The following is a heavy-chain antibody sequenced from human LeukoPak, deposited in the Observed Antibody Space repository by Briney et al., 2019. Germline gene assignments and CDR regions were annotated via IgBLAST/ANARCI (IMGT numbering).Heavy chain of an antibody. J-gene: IGHJ4*02. CDR2: IYPNSCDT. D-gene: IGHD3-3*01. CDR3: ATDQYAQLWGGQLANDY. V-gene: IGHV1-2*02. Sequence: RASVRVSCTASGYTFTGYGLHWVRQAPGQGLEWVAWIYPNSCDTNYAQKVQGRFTITRGTSMSTAYLELSSLRADDTAVYYCATDQYAQLWGGQLANDYWGQGTLVTVSS. CDR1: GYTFTGYG.